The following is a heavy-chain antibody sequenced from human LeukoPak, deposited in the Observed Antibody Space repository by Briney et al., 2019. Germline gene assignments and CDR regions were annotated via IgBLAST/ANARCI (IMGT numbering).Heavy chain of an antibody. CDR1: GFTFSDCY. Sequence: TGGSLRLSCAASGFTFSDCYMSWIRQAPGKGLEWVSYISSSSSTIYYADSVKGRFTISRDNAKNSLYLRMNSLRAEDTAVYYCARAGPYSYDSSGYRYFDYWGQGTLVTVSS. J-gene: IGHJ4*02. CDR3: ARAGPYSYDSSGYRYFDY. V-gene: IGHV3-11*01. CDR2: ISSSSSTI. D-gene: IGHD3-22*01.